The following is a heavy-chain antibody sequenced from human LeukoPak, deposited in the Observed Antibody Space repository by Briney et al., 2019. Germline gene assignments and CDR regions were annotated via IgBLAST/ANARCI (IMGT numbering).Heavy chain of an antibody. Sequence: SETLSLTCTVSGGSISSGSYYWSWIRQPAGKGLEWIGRIYTSGSTNYNPSLESRVTISVDTSKNQFSLKLSSVTAADTAVYYCARNFGSSWYYFDYWGQGTLVTVSS. D-gene: IGHD6-13*01. CDR2: IYTSGST. CDR1: GGSISSGSYY. V-gene: IGHV4-61*02. J-gene: IGHJ4*02. CDR3: ARNFGSSWYYFDY.